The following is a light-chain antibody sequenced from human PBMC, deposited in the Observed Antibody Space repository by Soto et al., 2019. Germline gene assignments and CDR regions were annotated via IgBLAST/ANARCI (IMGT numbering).Light chain of an antibody. J-gene: IGKJ4*01. CDR3: QQRTNWPPN. Sequence: EIVLTQSPATLSLSPGERATLSCRASQSVRNDLVWYHQKPGQAPRVLIYSASNRATGIPARFSGSGSGTDFTLTISSLEPEDFAVYYCQQRTNWPPNFGGGTKVEMK. CDR1: QSVRND. V-gene: IGKV3-11*01. CDR2: SAS.